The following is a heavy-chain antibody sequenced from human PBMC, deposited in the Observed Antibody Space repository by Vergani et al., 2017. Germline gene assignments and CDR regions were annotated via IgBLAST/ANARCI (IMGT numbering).Heavy chain of an antibody. Sequence: EVQLVESGGGLVKPGGSLRLSCAASGFTFSSYSMNWVRQAPGKGLEWVSSISSSSSYIYYADSVKGRFTISRDNAKNSLYLQMNSLRAEDTAVYYCARDLAPSYGYYGMDVWGQGTTVTVSS. J-gene: IGHJ6*02. D-gene: IGHD3-10*01. CDR2: ISSSSSYI. CDR1: GFTFSSYS. V-gene: IGHV3-21*01. CDR3: ARDLAPSYGYYGMDV.